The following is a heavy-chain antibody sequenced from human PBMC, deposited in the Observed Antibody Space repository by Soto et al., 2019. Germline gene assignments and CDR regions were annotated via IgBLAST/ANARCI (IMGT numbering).Heavy chain of an antibody. Sequence: EVRLVESGGGLVKPGGSLRLSCAASGFTFSSYSMNWVRQAPGKGLEWVSSISSSSSYIYYADSVKGRFTISRDNAKNSLYLQMNSLRAEDTAVYYCARDRIAAGTYYYYGMDVWGQGTTVTVSS. CDR1: GFTFSSYS. CDR2: ISSSSSYI. J-gene: IGHJ6*02. V-gene: IGHV3-21*01. CDR3: ARDRIAAGTYYYYGMDV. D-gene: IGHD6-13*01.